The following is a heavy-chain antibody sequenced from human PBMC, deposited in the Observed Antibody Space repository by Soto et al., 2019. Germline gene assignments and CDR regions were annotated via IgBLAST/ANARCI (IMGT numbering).Heavy chain of an antibody. CDR2: IIPIFGTA. CDR3: ARDPSGGVKDTYCGGDCLSDY. D-gene: IGHD2-21*02. Sequence: QVQLVQSGAEVKKPGSSVKVSCKASGGTFSSYAISWVRQAPGQGLEWMGGIIPIFGTANYAQKFQGRVTITADESTSTAYMELSSQRSEDTAVYYCARDPSGGVKDTYCGGDCLSDYWGQGTLVTVSS. V-gene: IGHV1-69*01. J-gene: IGHJ4*02. CDR1: GGTFSSYA.